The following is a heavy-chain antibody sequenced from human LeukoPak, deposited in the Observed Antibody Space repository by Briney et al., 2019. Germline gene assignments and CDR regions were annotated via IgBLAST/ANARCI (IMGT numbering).Heavy chain of an antibody. CDR3: ARGTWSPDTYYGMDV. Sequence: GGSLRLSCAASGFTFSSYPMHWVRQAPGKGLEWVATVSYDGSNKYYADSVKGRFTISRDNSKNTLYLQMNSLRGEDTAVYYCARGTWSPDTYYGMDVWGQGTTVTVSS. J-gene: IGHJ6*02. V-gene: IGHV3-30-3*01. D-gene: IGHD3-3*01. CDR1: GFTFSSYP. CDR2: VSYDGSNK.